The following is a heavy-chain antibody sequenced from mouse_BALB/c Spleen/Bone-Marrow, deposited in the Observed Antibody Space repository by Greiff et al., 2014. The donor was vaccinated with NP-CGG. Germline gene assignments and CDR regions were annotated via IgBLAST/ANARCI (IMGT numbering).Heavy chain of an antibody. CDR1: GYAFTNYL. Sequence: QVQLQQSGAELVRPGTSVKVSCKASGYAFTNYLIGWVKQRPGQGLEWIGVINPGSGGTNYNEKFKGKATLTADKSSSTAYMQLSSLTSDDSAVYFCARRDYRYGVGPFDYWGQGTTLTVSS. V-gene: IGHV1-54*01. D-gene: IGHD2-14*01. J-gene: IGHJ2*01. CDR3: ARRDYRYGVGPFDY. CDR2: INPGSGGT.